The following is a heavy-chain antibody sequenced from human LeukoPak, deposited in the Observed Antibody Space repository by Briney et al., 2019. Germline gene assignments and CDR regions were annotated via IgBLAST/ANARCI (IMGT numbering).Heavy chain of an antibody. J-gene: IGHJ4*02. D-gene: IGHD3-3*01. CDR1: GGTFSSYA. Sequence: SVKVSCKAPGGTFSSYAISWVRQAPGQGLEWMGRIIPTFGTANYAQKFQGRVTITTDESTSTAYMELSSLRSEDTAVYYCARELGYDFWSGYDYWGQGTLVTVSS. CDR2: IIPTFGTA. CDR3: ARELGYDFWSGYDY. V-gene: IGHV1-69*05.